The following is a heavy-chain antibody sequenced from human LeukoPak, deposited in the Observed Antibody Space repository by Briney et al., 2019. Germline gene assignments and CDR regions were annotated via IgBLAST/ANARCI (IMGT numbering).Heavy chain of an antibody. Sequence: SETLSLTCTVSGGSISSYYWSWIRQPPGKGLEWIGYIYYSGSTNYNPSPKSRVTISVDTSKNQFSLKLSTVTAADTAVYYCARDSTGYSSSFSNWGQGTLVTVSS. CDR2: IYYSGST. CDR3: ARDSTGYSSSFSN. CDR1: GGSISSYY. D-gene: IGHD6-13*01. J-gene: IGHJ4*02. V-gene: IGHV4-59*01.